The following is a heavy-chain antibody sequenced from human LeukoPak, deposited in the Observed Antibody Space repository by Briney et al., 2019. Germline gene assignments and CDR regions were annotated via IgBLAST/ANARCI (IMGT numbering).Heavy chain of an antibody. CDR2: ISYDGSNK. J-gene: IGHJ6*03. CDR1: GFTFDDYG. CDR3: AKDRCSNGVGCYYYYMDV. D-gene: IGHD2-8*01. V-gene: IGHV3-30*18. Sequence: GGSLRLSCAASGFTFDDYGMSWVRQAPGKGLEWVAVISYDGSNKYYADSVKGRFTISRDNSKNTLYLQMNSLRAEDTAVYYCAKDRCSNGVGCYYYYMDVWGKGTTVTISS.